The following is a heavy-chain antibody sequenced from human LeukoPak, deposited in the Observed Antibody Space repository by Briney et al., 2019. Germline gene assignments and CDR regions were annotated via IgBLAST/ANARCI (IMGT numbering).Heavy chain of an antibody. CDR1: GYSISSGYY. CDR3: ASRAPDYYYINV. V-gene: IGHV4-38-2*02. CDR2: IYHSGST. J-gene: IGHJ6*03. Sequence: PSETLSLTCTVSGYSISSGYYWGWIRQPPGKGLEWIGSIYHSGSTYYNPSLKSRVTISVDTSKNQFSLKLSSVTAADTAVYYCASRAPDYYYINVWGKGTTVTVSS.